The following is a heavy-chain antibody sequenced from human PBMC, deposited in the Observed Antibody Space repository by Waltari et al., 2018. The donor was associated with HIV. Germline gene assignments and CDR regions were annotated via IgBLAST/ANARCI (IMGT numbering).Heavy chain of an antibody. Sequence: QVQLQESGPGLVKPSETLSLTCTVSGGSLNYYYWSWIRQPPGKRVEWMGHIYHSGTTNYNPSLKSRVSISIDTSKNQFSLKLSSVIPADTAVYYCAREALRTFDPWGQGALVTVSS. CDR2: IYHSGTT. V-gene: IGHV4-59*01. J-gene: IGHJ5*02. CDR1: GGSLNYYY. CDR3: AREALRTFDP.